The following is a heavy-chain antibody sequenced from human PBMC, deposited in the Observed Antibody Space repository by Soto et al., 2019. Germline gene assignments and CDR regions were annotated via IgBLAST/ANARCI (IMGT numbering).Heavy chain of an antibody. D-gene: IGHD1-1*01. CDR2: FDTEEGET. J-gene: IGHJ3*02. CDR3: ATDFPHPSWNDHPLDAFDI. Sequence: QVQLVQSGAEVKKPGASVKVSCKVSGYTLTELSMHWVRQAPGKGLEWMGGFDTEEGETIYAQKFQGRGTMTEDTSTDTAYMELSSLRSEDTAVYYCATDFPHPSWNDHPLDAFDIWGQRTMVTVSS. CDR1: GYTLTELS. V-gene: IGHV1-24*01.